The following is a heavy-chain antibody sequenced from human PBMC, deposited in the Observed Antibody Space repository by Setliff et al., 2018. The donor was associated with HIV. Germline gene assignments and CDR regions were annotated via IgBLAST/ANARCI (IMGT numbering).Heavy chain of an antibody. Sequence: PSETLSLTCSVSGVSISNYYWSWIRQPPGKGLEWIGFIYSSGSTNYNPSLKSRVTISVDTSKNQFSLKLNSVAAADTAVYYCARAAYSGTYLWEPATDLWGRGTLVTVSS. V-gene: IGHV4-59*08. D-gene: IGHD1-26*01. CDR2: IYSSGST. J-gene: IGHJ2*01. CDR3: ARAAYSGTYLWEPATDL. CDR1: GVSISNYY.